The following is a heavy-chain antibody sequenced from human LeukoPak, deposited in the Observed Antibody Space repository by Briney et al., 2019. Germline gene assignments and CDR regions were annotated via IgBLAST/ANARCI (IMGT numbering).Heavy chain of an antibody. CDR1: GFTCSSYA. J-gene: IGHJ6*03. D-gene: IGHD3-3*01. Sequence: PGGSLRLSCAASGFTCSSYAMHWVRQAPGKGLEYVSAISINGGSTYYANSVKGRFTISRDNSKNTLYLQMGSLRAEDMAVYYCAREGYYDFWSGYYSGHYYYYYMDVWGKGTTVTVSS. V-gene: IGHV3-64*01. CDR3: AREGYYDFWSGYYSGHYYYYYMDV. CDR2: ISINGGST.